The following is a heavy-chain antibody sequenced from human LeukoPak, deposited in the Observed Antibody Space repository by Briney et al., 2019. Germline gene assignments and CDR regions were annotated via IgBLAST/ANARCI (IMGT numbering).Heavy chain of an antibody. V-gene: IGHV3-7*01. Sequence: GGSLRLSCAASGFTFSSYWMSWVRQAPGKGLEWVANIKEDGSEKYYVDSVKGRFAISRDNAKNSLYLQMNSLRAEDTAVYYCARGPGDYYEGNWFDPWGQGTLVTVSS. CDR2: IKEDGSEK. J-gene: IGHJ5*02. CDR3: ARGPGDYYEGNWFDP. CDR1: GFTFSSYW. D-gene: IGHD3-22*01.